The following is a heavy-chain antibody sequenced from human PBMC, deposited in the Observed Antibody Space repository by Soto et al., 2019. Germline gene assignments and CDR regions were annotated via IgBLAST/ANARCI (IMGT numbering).Heavy chain of an antibody. J-gene: IGHJ5*02. CDR1: GFTFSSSW. CDR2: ITSDGSST. D-gene: IGHD2-15*01. V-gene: IGHV3-74*01. CDR3: ARPRYCSGGSCSNCFDP. Sequence: EVQLVESGGGLVQPGGSLRLSCAASGFTFSSSWMHWVRQAPGKGLVWVSRITSDGSSTIYADSVKGRFTISRDNAKNTLYLQMISLRVEDTAVYYCARPRYCSGGSCSNCFDPWGQGTLVTVSS.